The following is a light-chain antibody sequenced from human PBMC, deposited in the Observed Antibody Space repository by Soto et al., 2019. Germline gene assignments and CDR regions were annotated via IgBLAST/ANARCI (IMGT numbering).Light chain of an antibody. V-gene: IGLV2-18*01. CDR2: EVS. CDR1: SSDVGDYNH. Sequence: QSVLTQPPSVSGSPGQSVTISCTGTSSDVGDYNHVSWYQQSPGTVPKLIIYEVSSRPSGVPDRFSGSKSGNTASLTISGLQAEDEADYYCNLYTSSNTYGFGTGTKVTVL. J-gene: IGLJ1*01. CDR3: NLYTSSNTYG.